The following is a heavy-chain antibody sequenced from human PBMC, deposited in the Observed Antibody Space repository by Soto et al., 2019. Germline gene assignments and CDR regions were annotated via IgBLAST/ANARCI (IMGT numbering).Heavy chain of an antibody. CDR1: GGSISSSSYY. J-gene: IGHJ4*02. V-gene: IGHV4-39*01. Sequence: QLQLQESGPGLAKPSETLSLTCTVSGGSISSSSYYWGWIRQPPGKGLEWIGSIYYSGSTYYNPLLQSRVTISVDTSENQFSLKLSSVTAADTAVYYCARTSGSYYFDFWGQGTLVTVSS. D-gene: IGHD3-10*01. CDR2: IYYSGST. CDR3: ARTSGSYYFDF.